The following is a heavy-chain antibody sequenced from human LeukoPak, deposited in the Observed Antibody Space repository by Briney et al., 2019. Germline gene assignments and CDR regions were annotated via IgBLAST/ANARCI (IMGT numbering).Heavy chain of an antibody. V-gene: IGHV4-39*07. CDR1: GGSISSSSYY. CDR3: AREGRYSGYDY. D-gene: IGHD5-12*01. CDR2: IFYSGST. J-gene: IGHJ4*02. Sequence: SETLSLTCTVSGGSISSSSYYWGWIRQPPGKGLEWIGNIFYSGSTYYSPSLKSRVTISLDTSRNQFSLKLNSVTAADTAVYYCAREGRYSGYDYWGQGTLVTVSS.